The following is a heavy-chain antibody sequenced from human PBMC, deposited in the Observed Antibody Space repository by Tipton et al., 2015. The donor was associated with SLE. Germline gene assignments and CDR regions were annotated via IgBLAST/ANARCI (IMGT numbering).Heavy chain of an antibody. V-gene: IGHV4-34*01. Sequence: LRLSCAASGFTFSSYWMHWIRQPPGKGLEWIGEINHSGSTNYNPSLKSRVTISVDTSKNQFSLKLSSVTAADTAVYYCARGPSDVGYWGQGTLVTVSS. CDR3: ARGPSDVGY. CDR1: GFTFSSYW. D-gene: IGHD1-26*01. J-gene: IGHJ4*02. CDR2: INHSGST.